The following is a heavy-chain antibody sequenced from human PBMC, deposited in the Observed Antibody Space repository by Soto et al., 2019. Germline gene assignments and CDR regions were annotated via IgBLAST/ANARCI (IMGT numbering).Heavy chain of an antibody. V-gene: IGHV3-21*01. CDR3: ARSVSGTNRHYYYYYYMDV. CDR2: ISSSSSYI. J-gene: IGHJ6*03. Sequence: GGSLRLSCAASGFTFSSYSMNWVRQAPGKGLEWVSSISSSSSYIYYADSVKGRFTISRDNAKNSLYLQMNSLRDEDTAVYYCARSVSGTNRHYYYYYYMDVWGKGTTVTVSS. D-gene: IGHD1-1*01. CDR1: GFTFSSYS.